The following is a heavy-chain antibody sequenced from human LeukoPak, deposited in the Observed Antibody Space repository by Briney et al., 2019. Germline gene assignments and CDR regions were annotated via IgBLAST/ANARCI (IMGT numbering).Heavy chain of an antibody. CDR1: GFTVSSNY. CDR2: IYSGGST. J-gene: IGHJ4*02. Sequence: PGGSLRLSCAASGFTVSSNYMSWVRQAPGKGLEWVSVIYSGGSTYYADSVKGRFTISRDSSKNTLYLQMNSLRAEDTAVYYCARSIAVAGTFDYWGQGTLVTVSS. CDR3: ARSIAVAGTFDY. D-gene: IGHD6-19*01. V-gene: IGHV3-66*01.